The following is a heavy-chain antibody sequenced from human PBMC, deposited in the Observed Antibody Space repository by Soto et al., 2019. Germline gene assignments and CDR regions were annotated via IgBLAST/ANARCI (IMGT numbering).Heavy chain of an antibody. Sequence: SETLSLTCSVSGGSIGSRSYYWGWIRQPPGKGLEWIGSIYSSGSTYYNPSLKSRVTISVDASKNQFSLKLSSVTAADTAVYYCARSGSWLQNFDYWGPGTLVTVSS. J-gene: IGHJ4*02. CDR1: GGSIGSRSYY. D-gene: IGHD6-19*01. V-gene: IGHV4-39*01. CDR2: IYSSGST. CDR3: ARSGSWLQNFDY.